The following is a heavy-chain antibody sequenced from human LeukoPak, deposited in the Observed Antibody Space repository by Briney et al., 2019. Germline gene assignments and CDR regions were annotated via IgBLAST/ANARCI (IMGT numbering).Heavy chain of an antibody. CDR1: GGSISSSSYY. CDR3: ARDNGDPPLDS. J-gene: IGHJ4*02. D-gene: IGHD4-17*01. V-gene: IGHV4-39*07. CDR2: IYYSGST. Sequence: SETLSLTCTVSGGSISSSSYYWGWLRQPPGKGLEWIGSIYYSGSTYYNPSLKSRVTISVDTSKNQFSLKLSSVTAADTAVYYCARDNGDPPLDSWGQGTLVTVSS.